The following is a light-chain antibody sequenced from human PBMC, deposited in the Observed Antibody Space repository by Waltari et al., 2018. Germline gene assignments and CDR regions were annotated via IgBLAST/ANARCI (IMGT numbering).Light chain of an antibody. CDR3: AAWDDSLSGVV. J-gene: IGLJ2*01. CDR2: RNN. V-gene: IGLV1-47*01. Sequence: QSVLTQPPSASGTPGPRVPISCSGSSSTIGSNYVYWYQQLPGTAPKLLNYRNNQRRSGLTDRFSGFKSRTSASLAISGLRSEDEADYYCAAWDDSLSGVVFGGGTKLTVL. CDR1: SSTIGSNY.